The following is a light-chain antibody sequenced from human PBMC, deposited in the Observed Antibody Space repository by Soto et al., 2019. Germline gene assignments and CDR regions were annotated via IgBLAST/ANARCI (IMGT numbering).Light chain of an antibody. Sequence: DIQLTQSPSFLSASVGDRVTITCRASQGISSHLAWYQQKPGKAPKLLIYAASTLQSGVPSRFSGSGSGTEFTLTVSSLQPEDFATYYGQHFNSYPLTVGGGTKVEIK. CDR2: AAS. CDR3: QHFNSYPLT. J-gene: IGKJ4*01. V-gene: IGKV1-9*01. CDR1: QGISSH.